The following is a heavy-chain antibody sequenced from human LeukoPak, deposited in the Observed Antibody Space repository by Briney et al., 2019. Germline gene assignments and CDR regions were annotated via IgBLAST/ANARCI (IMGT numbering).Heavy chain of an antibody. CDR1: GYSISSGYY. J-gene: IGHJ3*02. CDR2: LSHSGTT. D-gene: IGHD2-21*02. V-gene: IGHV4-38-2*01. CDR3: ARHLVFVVVAATMDAFDI. Sequence: SETLSLTCAVSGYSISSGYYWGWIRQSPGKGLEWIGSLSHSGTTYYIPSLESRVIISGGTSKNQFSLRLYSVTAADTAVYYCARHLVFVVVAATMDAFDIWGQGIMVTVSS.